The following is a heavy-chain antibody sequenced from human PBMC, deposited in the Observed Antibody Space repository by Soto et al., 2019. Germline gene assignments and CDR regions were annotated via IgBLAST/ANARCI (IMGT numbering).Heavy chain of an antibody. V-gene: IGHV1-69*13. J-gene: IGHJ6*02. CDR3: ARRRGGITMVRGVITDYYYYGMDV. CDR1: GGTFSSYA. Sequence: SVKVSCKASGGTFSSYAISWVRQAPGQGLEWMGGIIPIFGTANYAQKFQGRVTITADESTSTAYMELSSLRSEDTAVYYCARRRGGITMVRGVITDYYYYGMDVWGQGTTVTVSS. D-gene: IGHD3-10*01. CDR2: IIPIFGTA.